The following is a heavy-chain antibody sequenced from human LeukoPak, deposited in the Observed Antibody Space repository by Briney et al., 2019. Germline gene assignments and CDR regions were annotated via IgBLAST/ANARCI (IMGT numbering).Heavy chain of an antibody. J-gene: IGHJ4*02. CDR1: GFTFSSYA. D-gene: IGHD4-23*01. CDR3: AKDRSLDGGNSNGYFDS. Sequence: GGSLRLSCAASGFTFSSYAMNWVRQAPGKGLEWVSMISGSAGSTYYADSVKGRFTISRDNSKSTLFLQMNSLRAEDTAVYYCAKDRSLDGGNSNGYFDSWGQGTLVTVSS. CDR2: ISGSAGST. V-gene: IGHV3-23*01.